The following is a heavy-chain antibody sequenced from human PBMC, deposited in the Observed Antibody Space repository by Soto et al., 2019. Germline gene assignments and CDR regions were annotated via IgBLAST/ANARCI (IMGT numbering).Heavy chain of an antibody. V-gene: IGHV3-30-3*01. Sequence: GGSLRLSCAASGYIFSNYAMHWVRQAPGKGLEWVAVISYDGSNKYYADSVKGRFTISRDNSKNTLYLQMNSLRAEDTAVYYCARTIAVGSYGMDVWGQGTTVTVSS. CDR3: ARTIAVGSYGMDV. CDR1: GYIFSNYA. CDR2: ISYDGSNK. D-gene: IGHD6-19*01. J-gene: IGHJ6*02.